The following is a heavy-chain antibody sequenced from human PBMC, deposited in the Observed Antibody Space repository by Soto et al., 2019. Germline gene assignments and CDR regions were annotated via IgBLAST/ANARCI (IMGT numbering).Heavy chain of an antibody. CDR3: ARGLVDYGDSNWFDP. J-gene: IGHJ5*02. CDR2: MNPNSGNT. Sequence: QVQLVQSGAEVKKPGASVKVSGKASGYTLTSYDINWVRQATGQGLEWMGWMNPNSGNTGYAQKFQGRVTMTRNTSISTAYMELSSLRSEDTAVYYCARGLVDYGDSNWFDPWGQGTLVTVSS. D-gene: IGHD4-17*01. CDR1: GYTLTSYD. V-gene: IGHV1-8*01.